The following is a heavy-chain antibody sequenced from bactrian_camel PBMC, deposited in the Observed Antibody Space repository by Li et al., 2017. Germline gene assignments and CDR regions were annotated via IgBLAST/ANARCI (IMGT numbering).Heavy chain of an antibody. V-gene: IGHV3S6*01. CDR1: GFTFSSTW. CDR3: ASDPFGGPCRDATDFRY. CDR2: IYTDHGDT. J-gene: IGHJ6*01. D-gene: IGHD4*01. Sequence: HVQLVESGGGSVQPGGSLRLSCAASGFTFSSTWMHWFRQAPGKEREGVASIYTDHGDTYYTGSVKGRFTISLDHGTNTMYLQANRLKPVDGGMYYCASDPFGGPCRDATDFRYWGQGTQVTVS.